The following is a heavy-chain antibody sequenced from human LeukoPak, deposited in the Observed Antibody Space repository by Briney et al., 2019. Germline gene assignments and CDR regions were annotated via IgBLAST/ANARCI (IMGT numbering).Heavy chain of an antibody. D-gene: IGHD3-16*01. CDR1: GFTFSSYA. Sequence: GGSLRLSCSASGFTFSSYAMHWVRQAPGKGLEYVSAISSNGATTYYADSVKGRFTISRDNSKNTLYFQMSSLRPEDTAVYYCVKIVMAGGYFDYWGQGTLVTISS. CDR2: ISSNGATT. V-gene: IGHV3-64*05. CDR3: VKIVMAGGYFDY. J-gene: IGHJ4*02.